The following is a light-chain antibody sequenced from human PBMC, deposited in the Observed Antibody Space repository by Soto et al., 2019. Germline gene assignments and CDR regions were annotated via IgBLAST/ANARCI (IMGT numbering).Light chain of an antibody. Sequence: ERVMTQSPATLSVSPGERATLSCRASQSVSSNLAWYQQKLGQAPRLLIYSASTRATGIPARFSGSGFGTEFTLTISSLQSEDFALYYCQQYNNWPRTFGQGTRLEIK. CDR3: QQYNNWPRT. CDR1: QSVSSN. CDR2: SAS. V-gene: IGKV3-15*01. J-gene: IGKJ5*01.